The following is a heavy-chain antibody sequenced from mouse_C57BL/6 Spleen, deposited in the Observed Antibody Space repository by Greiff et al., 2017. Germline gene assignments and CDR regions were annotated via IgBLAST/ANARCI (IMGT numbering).Heavy chain of an antibody. Sequence: EVQGVESGAGLVKPGGSLKLSCAASGFTFSSYAMSWVRQTPEKRLEWVAYISSGGDYIYYADTVKGRFTISRDNARNTLYLQMSSLKSEYTAMYYCTRDRHYDYDRFAYWGQGTLVTVSA. CDR1: GFTFSSYA. CDR3: TRDRHYDYDRFAY. J-gene: IGHJ3*01. CDR2: ISSGGDYI. V-gene: IGHV5-9-1*02. D-gene: IGHD2-4*01.